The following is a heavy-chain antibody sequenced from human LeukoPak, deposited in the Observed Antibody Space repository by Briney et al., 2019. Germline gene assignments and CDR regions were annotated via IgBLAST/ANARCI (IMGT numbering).Heavy chain of an antibody. CDR1: VGSFSGYY. J-gene: IGHJ4*02. CDR3: ARVGGTAAHFDY. Sequence: SETLSLTCAVYVGSFSGYYWSWIRQPPGKGLEWIGEINHSGSTNYNSSLKSRVTISVDTSKNQFSLKLSSVTAADTAVYYCARVGGTAAHFDYWGQGTLVTVSS. CDR2: INHSGST. V-gene: IGHV4-34*01. D-gene: IGHD6-13*01.